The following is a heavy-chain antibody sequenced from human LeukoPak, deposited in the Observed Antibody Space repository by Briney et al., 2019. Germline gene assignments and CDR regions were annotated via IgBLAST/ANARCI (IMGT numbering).Heavy chain of an antibody. J-gene: IGHJ6*03. CDR2: IIPIFGTA. D-gene: IGHD3-3*01. CDR3: ARDADFWSGRGNYYYYMDV. Sequence: SVTVSCKVSGYTLTELSMHWVRQAPGKGLEWMGGIIPIFGTANYAQKFQGRVTITADESTSTAYMELSSLRSEDTAVYYCARDADFWSGRGNYYYYMDVWGKGTTVTVSS. CDR1: GYTLTELS. V-gene: IGHV1-69*13.